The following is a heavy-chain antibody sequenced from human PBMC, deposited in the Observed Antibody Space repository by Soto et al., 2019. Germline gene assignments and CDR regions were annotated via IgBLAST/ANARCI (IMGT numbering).Heavy chain of an antibody. D-gene: IGHD2-15*01. Sequence: ASVKVSCKASGGTFSSYAISWVRQAPGQGLEWMGGIIPIFGTANYAQKFQGRVTITADKSTSTAYMELSSLRSEDTAVCYCARGGYCSGGSCYQGWFDPWGQGTLVTVSS. J-gene: IGHJ5*02. CDR3: ARGGYCSGGSCYQGWFDP. CDR2: IIPIFGTA. CDR1: GGTFSSYA. V-gene: IGHV1-69*06.